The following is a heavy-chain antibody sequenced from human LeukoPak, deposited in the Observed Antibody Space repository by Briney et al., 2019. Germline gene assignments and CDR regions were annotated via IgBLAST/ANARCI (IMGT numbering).Heavy chain of an antibody. CDR1: GFTFSSCA. CDR3: AKGPGDYVWGSYRPFDY. D-gene: IGHD3-16*02. V-gene: IGHV3-23*01. Sequence: GGSLRLSCAASGFTFSSCAMSWVRQAPGKGLEWVSAISGSGGSTYYADSVKGRFTISRDNSKNTLYLQMNSLRAEDTAVYYCAKGPGDYVWGSYRPFDYWGQGTLVTVSS. CDR2: ISGSGGST. J-gene: IGHJ4*02.